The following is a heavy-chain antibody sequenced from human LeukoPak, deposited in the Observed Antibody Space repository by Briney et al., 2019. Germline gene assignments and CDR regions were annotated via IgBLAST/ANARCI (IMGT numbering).Heavy chain of an antibody. J-gene: IGHJ4*02. CDR1: GSTFSSYS. D-gene: IGHD2-15*01. Sequence: GGSLRLSCAASGSTFSSYSMNWVRQAPGRGLEWVSSISSSSSYIYYADSVKGRFTISRDNAKNSLYLQMNSLRAEDTAVYYCASGYCSGGSCSDYWGQGTLVTVSS. V-gene: IGHV3-21*01. CDR2: ISSSSSYI. CDR3: ASGYCSGGSCSDY.